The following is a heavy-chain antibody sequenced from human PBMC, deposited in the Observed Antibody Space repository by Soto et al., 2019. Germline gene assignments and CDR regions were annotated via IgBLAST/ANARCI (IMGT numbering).Heavy chain of an antibody. Sequence: PSETLSLTCAVSSGSISSSNWWSWVRQPPGKGLEWIGEIYHSGSTNYNPSLKSRVTISVDTSKNQFSLKLSSVTAADTAVYYCATGSFGELYYFDYWGQGTLVTVSS. J-gene: IGHJ4*02. CDR1: SGSISSSNW. D-gene: IGHD3-10*01. CDR2: IYHSGST. CDR3: ATGSFGELYYFDY. V-gene: IGHV4-4*02.